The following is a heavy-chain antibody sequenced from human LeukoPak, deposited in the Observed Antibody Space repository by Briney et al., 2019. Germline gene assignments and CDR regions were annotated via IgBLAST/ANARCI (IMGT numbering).Heavy chain of an antibody. J-gene: IGHJ4*02. Sequence: QTGGSLRLSCTVSGFIFSNYAMHWVRQAPGKGLEWVTVISSDGDNKFYTDSVQGRFTVSRDNSKNTVYLHLSSLRADDTAVYYCASEQSDYTGNSLLDYWGQGTLVTVPS. V-gene: IGHV3-30-3*01. CDR1: GFIFSNYA. D-gene: IGHD4-23*01. CDR3: ASEQSDYTGNSLLDY. CDR2: ISSDGDNK.